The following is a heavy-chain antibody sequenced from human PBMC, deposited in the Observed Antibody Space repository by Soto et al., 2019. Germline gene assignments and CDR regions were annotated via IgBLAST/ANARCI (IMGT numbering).Heavy chain of an antibody. J-gene: IGHJ6*02. D-gene: IGHD5-18*01. CDR1: GFSLSNARMG. CDR3: ARIPLGVDTAMVTNYVHNYYYYYGMDV. CDR2: IFSNDEK. V-gene: IGHV2-26*01. Sequence: QVTLKESGPVLVKPTETLTLTCTVSGFSLSNARMGVSWIRQPPGKALEWLAHIFSNDEKSYSTSLKSRLTISKDTSKSQVVLTMTNMDPVDTATYYCARIPLGVDTAMVTNYVHNYYYYYGMDVWGQGTTVTVSS.